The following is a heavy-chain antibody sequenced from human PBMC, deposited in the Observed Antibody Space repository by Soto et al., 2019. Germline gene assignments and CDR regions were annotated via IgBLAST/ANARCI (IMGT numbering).Heavy chain of an antibody. CDR2: IHHSGST. D-gene: IGHD3-10*01. CDR1: GDSISITNW. J-gene: IGHJ4*02. CDR3: ARTNYGSGSDYNFDY. Sequence: QVQLQESGPGLVKPSGTLSLTCAVSGDSISITNWWSWVRQPPGKGLEWMGEIHHSGSTTYSPSLESRVTISVDKSKNQFSLKLNSVTAADTAVYYCARTNYGSGSDYNFDYWGQGTLVTVSS. V-gene: IGHV4-4*02.